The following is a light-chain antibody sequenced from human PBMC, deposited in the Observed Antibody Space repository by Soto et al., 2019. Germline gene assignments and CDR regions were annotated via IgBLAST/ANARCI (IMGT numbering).Light chain of an antibody. V-gene: IGKV1-5*01. CDR2: DAS. J-gene: IGKJ1*01. CDR3: QQYSTYLWT. Sequence: DIQMTQSPSTLSASVGDRVTITCRASQSVSSWLAWYQQKPGKAPKFLIYDASTLERGVPSRFRGSGYGTDFTLTISSLQPDDFATYYCQQYSTYLWTFGQGTKVEIK. CDR1: QSVSSW.